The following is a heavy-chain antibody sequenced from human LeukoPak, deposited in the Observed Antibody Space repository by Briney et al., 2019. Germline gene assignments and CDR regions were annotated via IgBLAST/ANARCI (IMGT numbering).Heavy chain of an antibody. CDR3: ARERAAMEEDYYYYYMDV. Sequence: PSETLSLTCTVSGGSISSYYWSWVRQPPGKGLEWIGFVYYTGSTNYSPSLKSRVTISVDTSKNQFSLKLRSVTAADTAVYYCARERAAMEEDYYYYYMDVWGKGTTVTISS. J-gene: IGHJ6*03. CDR2: VYYTGST. D-gene: IGHD5-18*01. V-gene: IGHV4-59*01. CDR1: GGSISSYY.